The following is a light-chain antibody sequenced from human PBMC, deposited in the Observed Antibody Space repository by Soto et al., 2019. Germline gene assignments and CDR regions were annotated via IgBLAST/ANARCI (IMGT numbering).Light chain of an antibody. Sequence: EIVMTQSPATVSVSPGGRATLSCRASQSVSTNLAWYQQKPGQAPRLLIYGAFTRATGIPARFSGSGSGTEFTLTISSLQSEDFAVYYCQQYNNWPQTFGQGTKVDIK. CDR3: QQYNNWPQT. CDR2: GAF. CDR1: QSVSTN. J-gene: IGKJ1*01. V-gene: IGKV3-15*01.